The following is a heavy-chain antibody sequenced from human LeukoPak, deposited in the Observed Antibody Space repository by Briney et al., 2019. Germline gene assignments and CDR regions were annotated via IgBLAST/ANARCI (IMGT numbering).Heavy chain of an antibody. J-gene: IGHJ4*02. CDR1: GFTFNNYA. V-gene: IGHV3-23*01. CDR2: ISGSVGST. Sequence: GGSLRLSCAASGFTFNNYAMNWVRQAPGKGLEWVSTISGSVGSTYYYADSVKGRFTISRDNSKNTLYLQMNSLRAEDTAVYYCARDGVLLWFGEPLDYWGQGTLVTVSS. D-gene: IGHD3-10*01. CDR3: ARDGVLLWFGEPLDY.